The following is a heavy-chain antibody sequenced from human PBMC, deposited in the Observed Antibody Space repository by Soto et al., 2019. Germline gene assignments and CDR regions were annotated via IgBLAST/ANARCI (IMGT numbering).Heavy chain of an antibody. Sequence: QVQLQESGPGLVKPSGTLSLTCAVSGGSISSSNWWSWVRQPPGKGLEWIGEIYHSGSTNYNPSLKSRVTISVDKSKNQFSLTLRSVIASDTAVYYCARGNPYCSSTSCYGRNWFDPWGQGTLVTVSS. CDR3: ARGNPYCSSTSCYGRNWFDP. V-gene: IGHV4-4*02. J-gene: IGHJ5*02. D-gene: IGHD2-2*01. CDR1: GGSISSSNW. CDR2: IYHSGST.